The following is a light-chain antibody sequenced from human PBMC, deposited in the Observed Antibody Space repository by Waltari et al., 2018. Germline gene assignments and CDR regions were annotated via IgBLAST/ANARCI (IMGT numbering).Light chain of an antibody. CDR2: RVF. V-gene: IGKV2-30*02. CDR1: QSLVHTDGNTH. J-gene: IGKJ2*01. CDR3: MQGTHWPYT. Sequence: DVVMTQSPLTLPVTLGQPASISCKSSQSLVHTDGNTHLNWFQQRPGQSPRRLIYRVFNRDSGVPDRFSGGGSGTDFTLKISRVEAEDVGVYYCMQGTHWPYTFGQGTKLDIK.